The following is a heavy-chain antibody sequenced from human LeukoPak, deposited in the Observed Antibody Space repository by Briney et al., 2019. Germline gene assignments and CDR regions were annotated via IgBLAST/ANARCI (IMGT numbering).Heavy chain of an antibody. CDR2: INARGHT. CDR1: GWSINNYY. J-gene: IGHJ5*02. D-gene: IGHD2-2*01. V-gene: IGHV4-34*01. CDR3: ARGQVPAARGYNWFDP. Sequence: SETLSLTCAVSGWSINNYYWNWIRQPPGKGLEWIGEINARGHTHYYSSLKSRVTISFDTSKSQFSLRLTSMVAADTAVYYCARGQVPAARGYNWFDPWGQGTLVTVPS.